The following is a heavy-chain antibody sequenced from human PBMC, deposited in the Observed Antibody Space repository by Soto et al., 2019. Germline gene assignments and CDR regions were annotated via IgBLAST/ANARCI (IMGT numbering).Heavy chain of an antibody. CDR3: ARLVVPAASRDV. V-gene: IGHV1-69*13. CDR2: IIPIFGTA. Sequence: GASVKVSCKASGGTFSSYAISWVRQAPGQGLEWMGGIIPIFGTANYAQKFQGRVTITADESTSTAYMELSSLRSEDTAVYYCARLVVPAASRDVWGQGTTVTVPS. J-gene: IGHJ6*02. CDR1: GGTFSSYA. D-gene: IGHD2-2*01.